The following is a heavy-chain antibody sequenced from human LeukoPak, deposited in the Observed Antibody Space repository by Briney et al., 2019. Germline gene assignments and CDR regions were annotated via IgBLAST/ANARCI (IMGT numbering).Heavy chain of an antibody. CDR2: IYYSGST. Sequence: LETLSLTCTGSGGSISSYYWIWIRRPPGKGLEWIVYIYYSGSTNYNPSLKSRVTISVDTSKNEFSLKLSSVSAADTAVYYCARAPQTAAGTFDYWGQGTLVTVSS. V-gene: IGHV4-59*01. D-gene: IGHD6-13*01. J-gene: IGHJ4*02. CDR3: ARAPQTAAGTFDY. CDR1: GGSISSYY.